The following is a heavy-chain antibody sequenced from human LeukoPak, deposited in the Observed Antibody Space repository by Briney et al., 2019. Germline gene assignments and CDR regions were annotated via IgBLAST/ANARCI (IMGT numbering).Heavy chain of an antibody. D-gene: IGHD2-15*01. Sequence: GASVKVSCKASGYTFTSYGISWVRQAPGQGLEWMGWISAYNGNTNYAQKLQGRVTMTTDTPTSTAYMELRSLRSDDTAVYYCARDPRYCSGGSCYSERSFFDYWGQGTLVTVSS. CDR1: GYTFTSYG. V-gene: IGHV1-18*01. CDR2: ISAYNGNT. J-gene: IGHJ4*02. CDR3: ARDPRYCSGGSCYSERSFFDY.